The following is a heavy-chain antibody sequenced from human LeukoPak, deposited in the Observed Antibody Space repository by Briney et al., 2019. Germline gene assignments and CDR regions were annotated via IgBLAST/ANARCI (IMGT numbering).Heavy chain of an antibody. J-gene: IGHJ6*03. CDR3: ARETYQLLSGYYYYYMDV. Sequence: SETLSLTCTVSGGSISTYYWSWIRQPAGKGLEWIGRIYTSGTTYYNPSLKSRVTKSVDTSKSQFSLKLSSVTAADTAVYYCARETYQLLSGYYYYYMDVWGKGTTVTVSS. V-gene: IGHV4-4*07. D-gene: IGHD2-2*01. CDR2: IYTSGTT. CDR1: GGSISTYY.